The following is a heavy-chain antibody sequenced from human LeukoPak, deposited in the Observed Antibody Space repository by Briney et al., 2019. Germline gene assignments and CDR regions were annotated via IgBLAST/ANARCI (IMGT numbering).Heavy chain of an antibody. V-gene: IGHV3-66*01. Sequence: GGSLRLSCATSGFTVSSNFLSWVRQAPGKGLEWVSIIYAGGNTYYADSVKDMFIISRDSSKNTLYLQINSLRVEDTAVYYCARSPLQTSGGRGMDVWGQGTTVTVSS. CDR3: ARSPLQTSGGRGMDV. CDR1: GFTVSSNF. D-gene: IGHD4-11*01. CDR2: IYAGGNT. J-gene: IGHJ6*02.